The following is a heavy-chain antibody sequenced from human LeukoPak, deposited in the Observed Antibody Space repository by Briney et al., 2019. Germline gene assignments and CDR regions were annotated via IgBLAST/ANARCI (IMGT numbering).Heavy chain of an antibody. CDR1: GGSISGYY. CDR2: IYYSGST. J-gene: IGHJ4*02. CDR3: ARSSAYYDYVWGSYRPRYYFDY. D-gene: IGHD3-16*01. V-gene: IGHV4-59*01. Sequence: SETLSLTCTVPGGSISGYYWSWIRRPPGKGLEWIGYIYYSGSTNYNPSLKSRVTISVDTSKNQFSLKLSSVTAADTAVYYCARSSAYYDYVWGSYRPRYYFDYWGQGTLVTVSS.